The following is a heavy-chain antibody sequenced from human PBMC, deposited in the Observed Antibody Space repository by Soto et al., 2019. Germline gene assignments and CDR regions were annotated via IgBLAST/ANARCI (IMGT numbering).Heavy chain of an antibody. J-gene: IGHJ4*02. CDR2: INDYGTTI. CDR1: GFNLGSYW. CDR3: ARGGLEPFDY. V-gene: IGHV3-74*01. Sequence: EVQLVESGRGLVQPGGYLRLSCAASGFNLGSYWMHWVRQPPGKGLVWVSRINDYGTTINYAESVEGRFTISRDDAKSEVYLQMNNLRAEDTAVYYCARGGLEPFDYWGQGALVTVPS. D-gene: IGHD1-1*01.